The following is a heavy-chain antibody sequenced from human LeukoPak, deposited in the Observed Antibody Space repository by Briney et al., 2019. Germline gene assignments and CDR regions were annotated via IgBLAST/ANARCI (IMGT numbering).Heavy chain of an antibody. CDR1: GGTFSSYA. J-gene: IGHJ4*02. Sequence: SVKVSCKASGGTFSSYAISWVRQAPGQGLEWMGGIIPIFGTANYAQKFQGRVTITADESTSTAYMELSSLRSEDTAVYYCARRQTDSSGYWEALYFDYWGQGTLVTVSS. CDR3: ARRQTDSSGYWEALYFDY. CDR2: IIPIFGTA. D-gene: IGHD3-22*01. V-gene: IGHV1-69*13.